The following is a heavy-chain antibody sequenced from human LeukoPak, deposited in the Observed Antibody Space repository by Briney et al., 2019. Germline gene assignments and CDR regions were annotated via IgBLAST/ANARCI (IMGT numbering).Heavy chain of an antibody. D-gene: IGHD4-17*01. J-gene: IGHJ4*02. CDR1: GGTFSSNA. CDR3: TRDRFDYGEHTHSDY. CDR2: IIPVFGVA. V-gene: IGHV1-69*04. Sequence: SVKVSCKVSGGTFSSNAISWVRQAPGQGLEWMGRIIPVFGVANYAEKFQGRVTITADKSTSTAYMELSSLRSEDTAMYYCTRDRFDYGEHTHSDYWGQGTPVTVSS.